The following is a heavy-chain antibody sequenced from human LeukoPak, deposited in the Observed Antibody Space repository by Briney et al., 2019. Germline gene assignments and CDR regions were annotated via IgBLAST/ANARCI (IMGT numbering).Heavy chain of an antibody. Sequence: SETLSLTCTVSGGSISSYYWGWIRQPPGKGLEWIGYIYYSGSTNYNPSLKSRVTISVDTSKNQFSLKLSSVTAADTAVYYCARCASSSWYRDAFDIWGQGTMVTVSS. D-gene: IGHD6-13*01. CDR2: IYYSGST. J-gene: IGHJ3*02. V-gene: IGHV4-59*01. CDR3: ARCASSSWYRDAFDI. CDR1: GGSISSYY.